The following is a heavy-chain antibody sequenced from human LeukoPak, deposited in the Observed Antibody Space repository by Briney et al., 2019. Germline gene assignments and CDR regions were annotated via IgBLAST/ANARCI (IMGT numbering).Heavy chain of an antibody. J-gene: IGHJ6*02. Sequence: ASVTVSCKASGYTFTTYGITWVRQAPGQGLEWMGRVSAYSGDTDYAQSLQGRVTMTTDTSTSTAYMELTTLRSDDTAVYYCARVWYDSGNHLYFYYGLDVWGQGTTVTVSS. V-gene: IGHV1-18*01. CDR3: ARVWYDSGNHLYFYYGLDV. D-gene: IGHD3-22*01. CDR2: VSAYSGDT. CDR1: GYTFTTYG.